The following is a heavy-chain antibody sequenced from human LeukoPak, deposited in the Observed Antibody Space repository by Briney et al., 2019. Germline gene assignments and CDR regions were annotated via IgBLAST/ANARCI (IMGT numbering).Heavy chain of an antibody. D-gene: IGHD1-1*01. V-gene: IGHV3-13*04. Sequence: GGSLRLSCAASGFTFSTYDMHWVRQATGQGLEWVSAIGTAGDTYYPDSVKGRFTISRDNSKNTLYLQMNSLRADDTAVYHCARDRREVEKEAFDIWGQGTMVTVSS. CDR3: ARDRREVEKEAFDI. J-gene: IGHJ3*02. CDR1: GFTFSTYD. CDR2: IGTAGDT.